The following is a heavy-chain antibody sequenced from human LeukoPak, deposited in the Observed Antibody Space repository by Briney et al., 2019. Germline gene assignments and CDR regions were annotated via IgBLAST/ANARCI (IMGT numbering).Heavy chain of an antibody. Sequence: ASVKVSYKASGYTFTGYYMHWVRQAPGQGLEWMGWINPNSGGTNYAQKFQGRVTMTRDTSISTAYMELSRLRSDDTAVYYCARDLLVYSSGWHHWGQGTLVTVSS. CDR3: ARDLLVYSSGWHH. J-gene: IGHJ5*02. V-gene: IGHV1-2*02. CDR1: GYTFTGYY. D-gene: IGHD6-19*01. CDR2: INPNSGGT.